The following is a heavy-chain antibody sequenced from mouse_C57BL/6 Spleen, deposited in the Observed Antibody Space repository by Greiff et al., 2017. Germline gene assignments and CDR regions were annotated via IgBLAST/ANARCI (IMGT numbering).Heavy chain of an antibody. V-gene: IGHV1-82*01. CDR3: ASGGYYVAY. D-gene: IGHD2-3*01. CDR2: IYPGDGDT. CDR1: GYAFSSSW. Sequence: VQLQQSGPELVKPGASVTISCKASGYAFSSSWMNWVKQRPGKGLEWIGRIYPGDGDTNYNGKFKGKATLTADQSSSTAYMQLSSLTSEDSAVYFCASGGYYVAYWGQGTLVTVSA. J-gene: IGHJ3*01.